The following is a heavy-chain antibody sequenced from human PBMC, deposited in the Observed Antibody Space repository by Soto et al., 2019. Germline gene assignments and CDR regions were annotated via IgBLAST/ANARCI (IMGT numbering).Heavy chain of an antibody. CDR3: ASSDYGDYLYYFDY. CDR2: ISAYNGNT. Sequence: QVQLVQSGAEVKKPGASVKVSCKASGYTFTSYGISWVRQAPGQGLEWRGWISAYNGNTNYAQKLQGRVTRTTDTXXSTAYMERRSLRSDDTAVYYCASSDYGDYLYYFDYWGQGTLVTVSS. D-gene: IGHD4-17*01. CDR1: GYTFTSYG. J-gene: IGHJ4*02. V-gene: IGHV1-18*01.